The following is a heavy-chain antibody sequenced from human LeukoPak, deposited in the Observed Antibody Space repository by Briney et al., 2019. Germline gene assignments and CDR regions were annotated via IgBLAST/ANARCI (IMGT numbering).Heavy chain of an antibody. V-gene: IGHV1-46*01. CDR1: GYTFTGYY. D-gene: IGHD5-18*01. J-gene: IGHJ3*02. CDR2: INPSGGST. Sequence: ASVKVSCKASGYTFTGYYMHWVRQAPGQGLEWMGIINPSGGSTSYAQKFQGRVTMTRDMSTSTVYMELSSLRSEDTAVYYCARGRSMVTPLDAFDIWGQGTMVTVSS. CDR3: ARGRSMVTPLDAFDI.